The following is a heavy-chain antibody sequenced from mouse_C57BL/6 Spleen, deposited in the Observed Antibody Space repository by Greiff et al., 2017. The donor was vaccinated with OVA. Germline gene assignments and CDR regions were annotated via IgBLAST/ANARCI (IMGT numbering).Heavy chain of an antibody. CDR1: GYTFTDYE. CDR3: TRGPTTVVATDFDV. D-gene: IGHD1-1*01. CDR2: IDPETGGT. Sequence: VKLMESGAELVRPGASVTLSCKASGYTFTDYEMHWVKQTPVHGLEWIGAIDPETGGTAYNQKFKGKAILTADKSSSTAYMELRSLTSEDSAVYYCTRGPTTVVATDFDVWGTGTTVTVSS. J-gene: IGHJ1*03. V-gene: IGHV1-15*01.